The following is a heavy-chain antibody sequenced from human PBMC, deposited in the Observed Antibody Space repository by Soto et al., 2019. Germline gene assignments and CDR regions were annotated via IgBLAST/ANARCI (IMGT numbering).Heavy chain of an antibody. CDR2: ISYDGSNK. CDR1: GFTFSSYG. V-gene: IGHV3-30*03. D-gene: IGHD1-26*01. J-gene: IGHJ4*02. Sequence: QVQLVESGGGVVQPGRSLRLSCAASGFTFSSYGMHWVRQAPGKGLEWVAVISYDGSNKYYADSVKGRFTISRDNSKNTLYLQRNSLRAEDTAVYYCACLVGATKGGGYFDYWGQGTLVTVSS. CDR3: ACLVGATKGGGYFDY.